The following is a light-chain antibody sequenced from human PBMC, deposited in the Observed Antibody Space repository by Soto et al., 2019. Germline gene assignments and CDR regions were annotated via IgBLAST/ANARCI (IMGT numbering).Light chain of an antibody. CDR2: GAS. CDR1: QSVISTY. V-gene: IGKV3-20*01. CDR3: QQYRDALGT. Sequence: EIVLTKSPGTLSLSPGERATLSCRASQSVISTYLAWYQQKPGQAPRLLIYGASSRATGIPDRFSGSGSGTDFTLTISRLETEDFAVYYCQQYRDALGTFGQGNKVEIK. J-gene: IGKJ1*01.